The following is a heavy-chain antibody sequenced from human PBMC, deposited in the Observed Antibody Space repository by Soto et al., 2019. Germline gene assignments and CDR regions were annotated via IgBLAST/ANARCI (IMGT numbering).Heavy chain of an antibody. V-gene: IGHV1-2*02. CDR1: GYSFTSYY. Sequence: QVQLVQSGAEVKNPGASLKVSCKASGYSFTSYYIHWVRQAPGQRLEWMGWINPNSGGTDFAQKFQGRVTMTRDTSITTAYMELSRLGSDDTAVYYCVRGRGYTPSPFDYWGEGTLVTVSS. CDR2: INPNSGGT. CDR3: VRGRGYTPSPFDY. J-gene: IGHJ4*02. D-gene: IGHD3-10*01.